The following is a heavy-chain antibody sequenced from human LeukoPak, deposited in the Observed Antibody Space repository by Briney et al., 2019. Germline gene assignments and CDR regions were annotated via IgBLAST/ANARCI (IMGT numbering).Heavy chain of an antibody. V-gene: IGHV4-4*07. J-gene: IGHJ6*03. Sequence: SETLSLTCTVSGFSMSSDYYWSWIRQPAGKGLEWIGRIYTSGSNNYNPSLKSRVTMSVDTSKNQFSLKLSSVTAADTAMYYCAREVADYGGYYYYHYMDVWGKGTTVTISS. CDR3: AREVADYGGYYYYHYMDV. CDR2: IYTSGSN. D-gene: IGHD4-23*01. CDR1: GFSMSSDYY.